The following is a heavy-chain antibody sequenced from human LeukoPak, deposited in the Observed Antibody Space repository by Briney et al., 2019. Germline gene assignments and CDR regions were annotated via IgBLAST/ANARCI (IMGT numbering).Heavy chain of an antibody. D-gene: IGHD4-17*01. Sequence: SETLSLTCTVSGYSISSGYYWGWIRQPPGKGLEWIGSIYHSGSTYYNPSLKSRVTISVDTSKNQFPLKLSSVTAADTAVYYCARIDYGDYYYYYMDVWGKGTTVTVSS. J-gene: IGHJ6*03. CDR1: GYSISSGYY. V-gene: IGHV4-38-2*02. CDR3: ARIDYGDYYYYYMDV. CDR2: IYHSGST.